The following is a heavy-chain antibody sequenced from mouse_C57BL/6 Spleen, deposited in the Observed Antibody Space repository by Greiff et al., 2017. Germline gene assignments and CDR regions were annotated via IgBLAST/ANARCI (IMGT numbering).Heavy chain of an antibody. D-gene: IGHD1-1*01. J-gene: IGHJ2*01. V-gene: IGHV1-72*01. CDR1: GYTFTSYW. Sequence: QVQLQQPGAELVMPGASVKLSCKASGYTFTSYWMHWVKQRPGRGLEWIGRIDPTSGGTKYNEKFKSKATLTVDKPSSTAYMQLSSLTSEDSAVXYCGRGGKKYYYGFDDWGKGTTLTVSS. CDR2: IDPTSGGT. CDR3: GRGGKKYYYGFDD.